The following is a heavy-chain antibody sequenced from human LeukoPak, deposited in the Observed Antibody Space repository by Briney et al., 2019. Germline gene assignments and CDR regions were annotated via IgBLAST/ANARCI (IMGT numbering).Heavy chain of an antibody. CDR1: GFTFSSYW. D-gene: IGHD1/OR15-1a*01. V-gene: IGHV3-7*01. CDR2: IRQDGSVQ. Sequence: GGSLRLSCAASGFTFSSYWMSWVRQAPGKGLEGVADIRQDGSVQNYVDSVKGRFTISRDKPKNSVYLQMSSLRAEDTAVYYCLVTTRSRGFDYWGQGPLVSVSS. J-gene: IGHJ4*02. CDR3: LVTTRSRGFDY.